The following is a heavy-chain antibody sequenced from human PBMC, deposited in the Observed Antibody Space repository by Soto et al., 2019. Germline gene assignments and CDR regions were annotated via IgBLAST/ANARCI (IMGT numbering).Heavy chain of an antibody. V-gene: IGHV4-39*02. CDR1: GGSISSSIYY. D-gene: IGHD6-6*01. Sequence: SETLSVTCTVSGGSISSSIYYWGWIRQPPGKGLEWIGSIYYSGSTYYNPSLKSRVTISVDTSKNQFSLKLSSVTAADTAVYYCARERPDGARLDPWGQGTLVTVSS. CDR3: ARERPDGARLDP. J-gene: IGHJ5*02. CDR2: IYYSGST.